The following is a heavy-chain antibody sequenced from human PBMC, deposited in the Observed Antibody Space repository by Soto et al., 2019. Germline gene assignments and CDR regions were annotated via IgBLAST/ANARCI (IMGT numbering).Heavy chain of an antibody. CDR3: ARRSTVTYDY. D-gene: IGHD4-17*01. Sequence: QLQLQESGPELVKPSETLSLTCTVSGGSITSNSYYWGWIRQPPGKGLEWIGSFYYSESTYFNPFLKSRVTISVDTSKNQFSLKLSAVTAADTAVYYCARRSTVTYDYWGQGILVTVSS. CDR2: FYYSEST. V-gene: IGHV4-39*01. J-gene: IGHJ4*02. CDR1: GGSITSNSYY.